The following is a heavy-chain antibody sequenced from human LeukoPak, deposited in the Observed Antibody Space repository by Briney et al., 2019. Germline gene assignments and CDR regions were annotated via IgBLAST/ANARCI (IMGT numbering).Heavy chain of an antibody. V-gene: IGHV3-64*01. CDR3: ARDRARNKYSSSWTTVDY. CDR2: ISSNGGST. Sequence: GESLRLSCAASGFAFSSYAMHWVRQAPGKGLEYVSAISSNGGSTYYANSVKGRFTISRDNSKNTLYLRMGSLRAEDMAVYYCARDRARNKYSSSWTTVDYWGQGTLVTVSS. CDR1: GFAFSSYA. J-gene: IGHJ4*02. D-gene: IGHD6-13*01.